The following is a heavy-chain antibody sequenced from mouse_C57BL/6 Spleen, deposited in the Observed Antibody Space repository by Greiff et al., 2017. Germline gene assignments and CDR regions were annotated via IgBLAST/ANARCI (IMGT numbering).Heavy chain of an antibody. CDR2: ISSGSSNI. CDR1: GFTFSDYG. CDR3: ARRGSTSGTTYAMEG. Sequence: EVKLVESGGGLVKPGGSLKLSCAASGFTFSDYGMHWVRQAPEKGLEWVAYISSGSSNIYYADTVKGRFTISRDNAKNTLFLQMTSLESEDTAMYYCARRGSTSGTTYAMEGGGPGTSVTVSS. J-gene: IGHJ4*01. D-gene: IGHD2-14*01. V-gene: IGHV5-17*01.